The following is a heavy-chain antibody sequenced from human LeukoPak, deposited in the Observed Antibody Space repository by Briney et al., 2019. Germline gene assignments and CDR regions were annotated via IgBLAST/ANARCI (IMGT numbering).Heavy chain of an antibody. J-gene: IGHJ4*02. D-gene: IGHD6-13*01. CDR1: GFTFDDYA. CDR3: AKDLGFSSSWYFDY. CDR2: ISWNSGSI. V-gene: IGHV3-9*01. Sequence: GGSLRLSCAASGFTFDDYAMHWVRQAPGKGLEWVSGISWNSGSIGYADSVKGRFTISRDNAKNSLYLQMNSLRAEDTALYYCAKDLGFSSSWYFDYWGQGTLVTVSS.